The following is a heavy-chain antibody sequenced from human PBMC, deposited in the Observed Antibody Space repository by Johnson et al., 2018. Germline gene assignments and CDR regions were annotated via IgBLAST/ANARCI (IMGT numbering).Heavy chain of an antibody. Sequence: QVQLVQSGGGVVQPGRSLRLSCAASGFIFSNYDMHWVRQGTGRGLEWVAVISYDGSNKYYADSVKGRFTISRDNSKNTLYLQMNSLRAEDTAVYYCAKDLTIVVVTATYAFDIWGQGTMLTVSS. CDR3: AKDLTIVVVTATYAFDI. V-gene: IGHV3-30*18. CDR1: GFIFSNYD. D-gene: IGHD2-21*02. J-gene: IGHJ3*02. CDR2: ISYDGSNK.